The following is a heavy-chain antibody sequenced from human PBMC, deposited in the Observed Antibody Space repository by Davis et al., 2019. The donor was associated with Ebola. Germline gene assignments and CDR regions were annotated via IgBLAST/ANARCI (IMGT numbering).Heavy chain of an antibody. CDR2: IYYRGTT. CDR1: GGSISTYY. D-gene: IGHD3-10*01. V-gene: IGHV4-59*08. Sequence: MPSETLSLTCTVSGGSISTYYWSWIRQPPGKGLEWIGNIYYRGTTTYNPSLRSRVTISVDTLNNQFSLKLTSVTAADTATYYCARQYFTRGNYLDHWGQGALVTVS. CDR3: ARQYFTRGNYLDH. J-gene: IGHJ4*02.